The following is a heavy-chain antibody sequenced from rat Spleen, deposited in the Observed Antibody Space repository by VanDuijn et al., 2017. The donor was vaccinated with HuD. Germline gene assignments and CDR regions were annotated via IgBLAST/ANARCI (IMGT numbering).Heavy chain of an antibody. CDR2: MRYNGDT. V-gene: IGHV2-63*01. CDR1: GFSLTSYN. Sequence: QVQLKESGPGLVQPSQTLSLTCTVSGFSLTSYNVHWVRQPPGKGLEWMGRMRYNGDTSYNSPFKSRVSISRDTSKHQVFLEMNSLQTEDTAIYFCTRETPMGTNRYFDHWGQGVMVTVSS. J-gene: IGHJ2*01. D-gene: IGHD1-7*01. CDR3: TRETPMGTNRYFDH.